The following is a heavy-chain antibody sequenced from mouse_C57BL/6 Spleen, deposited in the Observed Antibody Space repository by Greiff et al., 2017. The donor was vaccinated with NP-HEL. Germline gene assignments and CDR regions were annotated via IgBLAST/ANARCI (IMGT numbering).Heavy chain of an antibody. V-gene: IGHV1-81*01. CDR1: GYTFTSYG. J-gene: IGHJ3*01. CDR3: ARYETAQATCAY. CDR2: IYPRSGNT. Sequence: QVQLKQSGAELARPGASVKLSCKASGYTFTSYGISWVKQRTGQGLEWIGEIYPRSGNTYYNEKFKGKATLTADKSSSTVYMELRSLTSEDSAVYFCARYETAQATCAYWGQGTLVTVSA. D-gene: IGHD3-2*02.